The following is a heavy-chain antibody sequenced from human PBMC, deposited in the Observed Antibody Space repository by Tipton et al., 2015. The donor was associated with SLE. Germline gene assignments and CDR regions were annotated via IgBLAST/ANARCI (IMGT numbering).Heavy chain of an antibody. CDR3: ARAIAAAGDDFDY. D-gene: IGHD6-13*01. CDR1: GGSISSYY. V-gene: IGHV4-59*08. Sequence: TLSLTCTVSGGSISSYYWSLVRHSPGNGLEWIGYIYYRGSTNYNPSLKSRVTISVDTSKNQFSLKLSSVTAADTAVDCCARAIAAAGDDFDYWGQGTLVTVSS. CDR2: IYYRGST. J-gene: IGHJ4*02.